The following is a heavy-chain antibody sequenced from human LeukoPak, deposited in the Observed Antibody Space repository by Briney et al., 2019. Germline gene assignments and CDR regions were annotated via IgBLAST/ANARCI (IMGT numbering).Heavy chain of an antibody. CDR2: IYYSGST. CDR1: GGSISSGDYY. V-gene: IGHV4-30-4*01. D-gene: IGHD6-19*01. J-gene: IGHJ3*02. Sequence: ASQTLSLTCTVSGGSISSGDYYWSWLRQPPGRGLERIGYIYYSGSTYYNPSLKSRVTISVDTSKNQFSLKLSSVTAADTAVYYCASVAVAGNHDAFDIWGQGTMVTVSS. CDR3: ASVAVAGNHDAFDI.